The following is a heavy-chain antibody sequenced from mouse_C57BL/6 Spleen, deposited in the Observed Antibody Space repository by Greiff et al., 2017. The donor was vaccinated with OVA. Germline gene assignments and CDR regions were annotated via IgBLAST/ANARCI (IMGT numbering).Heavy chain of an antibody. D-gene: IGHD2-5*01. CDR1: GYAFSSSW. CDR2: IYPGDGDT. J-gene: IGHJ4*01. CDR3: ARYYYSNHYYAMDY. Sequence: VQLQQSGPELVKPGASVKISCKASGYAFSSSWMNWVKQRPGKGLEWIGRIYPGDGDTNYNGKFKGKATLTADKSSSTAYMQLSSLTSEDSAVYFCARYYYSNHYYAMDYWGQGTSVTVSS. V-gene: IGHV1-82*01.